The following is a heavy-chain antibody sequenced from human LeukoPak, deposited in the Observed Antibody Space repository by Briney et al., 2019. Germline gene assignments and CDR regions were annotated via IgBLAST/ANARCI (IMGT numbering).Heavy chain of an antibody. J-gene: IGHJ4*02. D-gene: IGHD3-9*01. CDR3: ARGVDFDWSPFDY. CDR2: VYYSGST. CDR1: GGSISSYY. Sequence: PSETLSLTCTVSGGSISSYYWSWIRQPPGKGLEWIGYVYYSGSTNYNPSLKSRVTISVDTSKNQFSLKLSSVTAADTAVYYCARGVDFDWSPFDYWGQGTLVTVSS. V-gene: IGHV4-59*08.